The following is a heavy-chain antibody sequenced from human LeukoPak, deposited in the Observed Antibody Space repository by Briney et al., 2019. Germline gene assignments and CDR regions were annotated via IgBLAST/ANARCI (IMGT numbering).Heavy chain of an antibody. CDR2: ISGSGGTT. CDR3: AKLTAVAGNDDY. V-gene: IGHV3-23*01. CDR1: EFSFSSYS. D-gene: IGHD6-19*01. Sequence: GGSLRLSCAASEFSFSSYSMSWVRQAPGKGLEWVSAISGSGGTTYYGDSVKGRFTISRDNSKTTLFLQMNSLRADDTAVYYCAKLTAVAGNDDYWGQGTLVTVSS. J-gene: IGHJ4*02.